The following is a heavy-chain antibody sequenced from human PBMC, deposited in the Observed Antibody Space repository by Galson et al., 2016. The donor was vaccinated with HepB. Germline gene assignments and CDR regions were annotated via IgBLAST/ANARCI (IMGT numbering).Heavy chain of an antibody. D-gene: IGHD1-26*01. Sequence: SETLSLTCTVSGGSISSYYWSWIRQPPGKGLEWIGYLYYSGSTNYKPSLKSRVTISVDMSKNQFSLKLSSVTAADTAVYYCARGGSYSGTVDYWGQGTLVTVSS. CDR1: GGSISSYY. CDR3: ARGGSYSGTVDY. V-gene: IGHV4-59*01. CDR2: LYYSGST. J-gene: IGHJ4*02.